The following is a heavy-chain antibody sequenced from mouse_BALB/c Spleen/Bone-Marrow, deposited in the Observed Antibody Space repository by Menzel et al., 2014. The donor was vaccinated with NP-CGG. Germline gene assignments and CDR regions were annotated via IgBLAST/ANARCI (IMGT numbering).Heavy chain of an antibody. CDR1: GYIFTSYW. J-gene: IGHJ3*01. Sequence: VQLQQSGAELVRPGASVKLSCETSGYIFTSYWIHWVKQRSGQGLEWIARIYPGSGSTYYNEKFEGKATLTADKSSSTAYMQLSSLKSEDSAVYFCASGVTTGWFVYWGQGTLVTVSA. V-gene: IGHV1-76*01. CDR2: IYPGSGST. CDR3: ASGVTTGWFVY. D-gene: IGHD2-2*01.